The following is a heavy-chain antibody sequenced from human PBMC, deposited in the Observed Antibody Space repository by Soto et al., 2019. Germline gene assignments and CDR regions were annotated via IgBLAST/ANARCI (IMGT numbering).Heavy chain of an antibody. CDR1: GFTFSSYW. D-gene: IGHD2-21*02. CDR3: ARDPRWWGPYFDY. Sequence: EVQLVESGGGLVQPGGSLRLSCAASGFTFSSYWMSWVRQAPGKGLEWVANIKQDGSEKYYVDSVKGRFTISRDNAKNPLYLQMNSLGAGDTAVYYCARDPRWWGPYFDYWGQGTLVTVSS. V-gene: IGHV3-7*01. J-gene: IGHJ4*02. CDR2: IKQDGSEK.